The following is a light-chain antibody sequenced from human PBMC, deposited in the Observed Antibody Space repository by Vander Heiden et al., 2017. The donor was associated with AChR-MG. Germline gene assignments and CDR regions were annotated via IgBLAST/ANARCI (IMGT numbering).Light chain of an antibody. CDR3: SSYTSSSTRV. J-gene: IGLJ3*02. Sequence: QSALTQPASVSGSPGQSITISCTGTSSDVGGYNYVSWYQQHPGKATKLMIYDVSKRPSGVSNRFSGSKSGNTASLTISGLQAEDEADYYCSSYTSSSTRVFGRGTKLTVL. V-gene: IGLV2-14*01. CDR2: DVS. CDR1: SSDVGGYNY.